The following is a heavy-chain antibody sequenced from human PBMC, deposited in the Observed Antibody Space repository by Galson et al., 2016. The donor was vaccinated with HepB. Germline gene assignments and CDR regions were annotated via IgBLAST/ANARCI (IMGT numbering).Heavy chain of an antibody. Sequence: PALVKPTQTLTLTCTFSGFALSSSGMAVGWLRQPPGKALEWLALIFWDDDTRHSPSLKSRLTITKDSSKNQVVLKMTNMDHVDIGTYYCARRVTRSHGNPFDQWGQGTQVTVSS. CDR2: IFWDDDT. V-gene: IGHV2-5*02. CDR1: GFALSSSGMA. CDR3: ARRVTRSHGNPFDQ. J-gene: IGHJ4*02. D-gene: IGHD1-1*01.